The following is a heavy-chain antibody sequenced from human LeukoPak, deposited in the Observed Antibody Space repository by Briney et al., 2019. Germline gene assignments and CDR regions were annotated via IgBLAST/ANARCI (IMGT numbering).Heavy chain of an antibody. CDR1: GFTFNTYV. V-gene: IGHV3-23*01. CDR3: AKGGKWDVTPFDY. CDR2: ISDGGATT. D-gene: IGHD1-26*01. Sequence: GGSLRLSCAASGFTFNTYVMNWVRQAPGKGLEWVSAISDGGATTYYADSVKGRFTISRDNSKNTLYLAMDSLRPEDTAVYYCAKGGKWDVTPFDYWGQGTLVTVSS. J-gene: IGHJ4*02.